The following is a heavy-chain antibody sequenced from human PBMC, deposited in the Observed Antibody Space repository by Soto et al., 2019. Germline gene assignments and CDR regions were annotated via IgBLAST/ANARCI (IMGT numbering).Heavy chain of an antibody. V-gene: IGHV3-30-3*01. CDR1: GFTFSSYA. D-gene: IGHD4-17*01. Sequence: QVQLVESGGGVVQPGRSLRLSCAASGFTFSSYAMHWVRQAPGKGLEWVAVISYDGSNKYYADSVKGRFTISRDNSKNTLYLQVNSLRAEDTAVYYCARDDYVWFDPWGQGTLVTVSS. J-gene: IGHJ5*02. CDR3: ARDDYVWFDP. CDR2: ISYDGSNK.